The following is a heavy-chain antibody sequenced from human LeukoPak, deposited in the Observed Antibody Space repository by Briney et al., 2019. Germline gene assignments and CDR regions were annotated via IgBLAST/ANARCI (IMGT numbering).Heavy chain of an antibody. CDR1: GYTFTGYY. Sequence: ASVKVSCKASGYTFTGYYMHWVRQAPGQGLEGMGWINPNSGGTNYAQKFQGRVTMTRDTSISTAYMELSRLRSDDTAVYYCARVRGSGWYGRFDPWGQGTLVTVSS. D-gene: IGHD6-19*01. CDR2: INPNSGGT. CDR3: ARVRGSGWYGRFDP. V-gene: IGHV1-2*02. J-gene: IGHJ5*02.